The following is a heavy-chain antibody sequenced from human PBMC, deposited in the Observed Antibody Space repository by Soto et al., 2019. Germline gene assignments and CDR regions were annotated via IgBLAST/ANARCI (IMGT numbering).Heavy chain of an antibody. CDR2: ISSSGGST. CDR1: GFTFSNYA. V-gene: IGHV3-23*01. Sequence: EVQLLESGGGLVQPGGSLRLSCAASGFTFSNYAMSWVRQAPGKGLEWVSAISSSGGSTYYADSVKGRFTISRDNSKNTLYLKMNSLRADDTAVYDCAKHRPETRGGLWYCSSWDSSDYWGQGTLVTVSS. CDR3: AKHRPETRGGLWYCSSWDSSDY. J-gene: IGHJ4*02. D-gene: IGHD6-13*01.